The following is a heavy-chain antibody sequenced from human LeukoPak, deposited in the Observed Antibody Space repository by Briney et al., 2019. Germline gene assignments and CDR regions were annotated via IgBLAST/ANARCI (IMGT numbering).Heavy chain of an antibody. J-gene: IGHJ4*02. V-gene: IGHV4-59*01. CDR2: IYYSGST. D-gene: IGHD3-3*01. CDR1: GGSISSYY. Sequence: SETLSLTCTVSGGSISSYYWSWIRQPPGKGLEWIGYIYYSGSTNYNPSLKSRVTISVDTSKNQFSLKLSSVTAADTAVYYCARGLHWNGYFTFDYWGQGTLVTVSS. CDR3: ARGLHWNGYFTFDY.